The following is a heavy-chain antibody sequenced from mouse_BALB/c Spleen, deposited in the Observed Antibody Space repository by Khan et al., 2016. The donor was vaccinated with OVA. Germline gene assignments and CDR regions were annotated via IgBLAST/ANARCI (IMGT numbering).Heavy chain of an antibody. Sequence: EVNVVESGGGLVQPGGSLRLSCATSGCTVSDFYMEWVGQPPGKRLEWIAARRNKANDDTTEYSGSVKGRFCVSRDTSQCILYLQMNALSAEDTAIYYCAIAYYGSSYWYFYVWGAGPTVPVSS. CDR2: RRNKANDDTT. D-gene: IGHD1-1*01. J-gene: IGHJ1*01. CDR1: GCTVSDFY. CDR3: AIAYYGSSYWYFYV. V-gene: IGHV7-1*02.